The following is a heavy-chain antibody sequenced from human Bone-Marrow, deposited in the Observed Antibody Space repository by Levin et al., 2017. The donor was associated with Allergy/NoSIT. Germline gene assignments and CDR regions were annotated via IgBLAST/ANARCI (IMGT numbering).Heavy chain of an antibody. CDR1: GFTFSSYW. Sequence: LSLTCAASGFTFSSYWMHWVRQAPGKGLVWVSRINSDGSSTSYADSVKGRFTISRDNAKNTLYLQMNSLRAEDTAVYYCARDLPPGYYDSSGYYNFDYWGQGTLVTVSS. V-gene: IGHV3-74*01. J-gene: IGHJ4*02. D-gene: IGHD3-22*01. CDR2: INSDGSST. CDR3: ARDLPPGYYDSSGYYNFDY.